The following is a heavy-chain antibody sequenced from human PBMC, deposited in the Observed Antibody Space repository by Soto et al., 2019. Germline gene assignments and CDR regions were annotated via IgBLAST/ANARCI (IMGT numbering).Heavy chain of an antibody. CDR3: ARRDIAAAEEPDYYYYYMDV. CDR2: IYYSGST. D-gene: IGHD6-13*01. Sequence: SETLSLTCTVSGGSISSSSYYWGWIRQPPGKGLEWIGSIYYSGSTYYNPSLKSRVTISVDTSKNQFSLKLSSVTAADTAVYYCARRDIAAAEEPDYYYYYMDVWGKGTTVTVSS. J-gene: IGHJ6*03. V-gene: IGHV4-39*01. CDR1: GGSISSSSYY.